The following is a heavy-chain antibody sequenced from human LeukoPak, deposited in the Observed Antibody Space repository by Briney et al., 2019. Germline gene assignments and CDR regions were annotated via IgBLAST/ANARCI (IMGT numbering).Heavy chain of an antibody. V-gene: IGHV3-7*05. D-gene: IGHD6-25*01. CDR3: APLAANIFDY. Sequence: GGALRLSCAASGFTFSSSWMSWVRQAPGKGLEWVANMKQDGSDQWYVDSVKGRFTISRDNSKNTLYLQMNSLRAEDTAVYYCAPLAANIFDYWGQGTLVTAS. J-gene: IGHJ4*02. CDR2: MKQDGSDQ. CDR1: GFTFSSSW.